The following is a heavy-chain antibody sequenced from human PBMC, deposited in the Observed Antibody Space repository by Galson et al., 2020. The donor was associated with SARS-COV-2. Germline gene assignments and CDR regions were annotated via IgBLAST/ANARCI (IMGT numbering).Heavy chain of an antibody. D-gene: IGHD1-1*01. Sequence: SQTLSLTCTVSGVSVRSGDYYWNWIRQPPGKGLEWIGYVYYSGTTDYTPSLRGRLSISSDASKNQFSLTLRSVTAADTAVYYCATTPPNPYGNNWSFDSWGQGTLVAVSS. V-gene: IGHV4-30-4*01. CDR2: VYYSGTT. CDR3: ATTPPNPYGNNWSFDS. J-gene: IGHJ4*02. CDR1: GVSVRSGDYY.